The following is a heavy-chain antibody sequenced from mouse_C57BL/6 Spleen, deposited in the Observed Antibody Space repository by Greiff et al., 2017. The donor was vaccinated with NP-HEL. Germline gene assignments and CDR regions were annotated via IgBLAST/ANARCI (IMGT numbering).Heavy chain of an antibody. D-gene: IGHD2-4*01. J-gene: IGHJ3*01. CDR1: GYTFTDYY. Sequence: EVQLQQSGPVLVKPGASVKMSCKASGYTFTDYYMNWVKQSHGKSLEWIGVINPYNGGTSYNQKFKGKATLTVDKSSSTAYMELNSLTSEDSAVYYWARGDYDGDGRIAYWGQGTLVTVSA. CDR2: INPYNGGT. CDR3: ARGDYDGDGRIAY. V-gene: IGHV1-19*01.